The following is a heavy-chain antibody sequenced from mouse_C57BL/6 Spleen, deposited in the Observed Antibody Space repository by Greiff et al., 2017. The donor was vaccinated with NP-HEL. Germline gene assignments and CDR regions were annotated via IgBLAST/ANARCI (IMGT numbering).Heavy chain of an antibody. V-gene: IGHV1-80*01. CDR2: IYPGDGDT. D-gene: IGHD1-1*01. CDR3: ARMSYYYGSSYGYFDV. J-gene: IGHJ1*03. CDR1: GYAFSSHW. Sequence: QVQLKQSGAELVKPGASVKISCKASGYAFSSHWMNWVKQRPGKGLEWIGQIYPGDGDTNYNGKFKGKATLTADKSSSTAYMQLSSLTSEDTAVYFCARMSYYYGSSYGYFDVWGTGTTVTVSA.